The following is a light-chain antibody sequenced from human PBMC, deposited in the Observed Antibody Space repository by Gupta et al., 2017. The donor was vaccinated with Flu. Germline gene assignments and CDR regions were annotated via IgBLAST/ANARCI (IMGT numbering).Light chain of an antibody. Sequence: DIQMTQSPSSLSASIGDRVTITCRASQNINNYLNWYQQKPGKAPKLLIYGASTLQSEVPSRFSGSGSGTDFTLTISSLQPEDFATYYCQQSYSDTITFGQGTRLDIK. CDR3: QQSYSDTIT. CDR2: GAS. CDR1: QNINNY. V-gene: IGKV1-39*01. J-gene: IGKJ5*01.